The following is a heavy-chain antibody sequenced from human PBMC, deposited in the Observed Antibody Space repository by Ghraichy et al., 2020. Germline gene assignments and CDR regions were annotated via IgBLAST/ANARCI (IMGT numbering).Heavy chain of an antibody. Sequence: GALRLSCAASGFTFSSYAMSWVRQAPGKGLEWVSAISGSGGSTYYADSVKGRFTISRDNSKNTLYLQMNSLRAEDTAVYYCAKDRYFDWLSLAEYFQHWGQGTLVTVSS. CDR2: ISGSGGST. CDR3: AKDRYFDWLSLAEYFQH. CDR1: GFTFSSYA. V-gene: IGHV3-23*01. D-gene: IGHD3-9*01. J-gene: IGHJ1*01.